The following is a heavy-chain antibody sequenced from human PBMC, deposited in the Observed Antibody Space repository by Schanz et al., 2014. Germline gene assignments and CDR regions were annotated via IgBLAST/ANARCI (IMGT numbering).Heavy chain of an antibody. CDR2: INPSGGST. Sequence: QVQLVQSGAEVKKPGASVKVSCKASGYTFTSYYMHWVRQAPGQGLEWMGIINPSGGSTSYEQKFQGRVTMTRDTSTSTVSMELTSLRSEDTAVYYCARDGEAAAGCDYWGQGTLVTVSS. D-gene: IGHD6-13*01. CDR3: ARDGEAAAGCDY. V-gene: IGHV1-46*03. J-gene: IGHJ4*02. CDR1: GYTFTSYY.